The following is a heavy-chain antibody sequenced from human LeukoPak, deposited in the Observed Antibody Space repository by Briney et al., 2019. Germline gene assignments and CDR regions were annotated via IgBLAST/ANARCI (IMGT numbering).Heavy chain of an antibody. Sequence: SETLSLTCTVSGGSIDSYYWSWIRQPPGKGLEWVGYIYYSGNTNYNPSLKSRVTISVDTSKKQFSLKLSLVTAADTAVYYCARNGAAAGNYYYYGMDVWGQGTTLTVSS. V-gene: IGHV4-59*01. J-gene: IGHJ6*02. D-gene: IGHD6-13*01. CDR1: GGSIDSYY. CDR3: ARNGAAAGNYYYYGMDV. CDR2: IYYSGNT.